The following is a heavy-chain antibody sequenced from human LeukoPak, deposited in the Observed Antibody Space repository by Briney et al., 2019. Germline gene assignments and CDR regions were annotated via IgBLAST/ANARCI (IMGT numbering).Heavy chain of an antibody. J-gene: IGHJ3*02. D-gene: IGHD6-6*01. CDR2: ISSSRSTI. CDR1: GFTFSSYS. CDR3: ARESIAARRGDAFDI. V-gene: IGHV3-48*02. Sequence: GGSLRLSCAASGFTFSSYSMNWVRQAPGKGLEWVSYISSSRSTIYYADSVKGRFTISRDNAKNSLYLQMNSLRDEDTAVYYCARESIAARRGDAFDIWGQGTMVTVSS.